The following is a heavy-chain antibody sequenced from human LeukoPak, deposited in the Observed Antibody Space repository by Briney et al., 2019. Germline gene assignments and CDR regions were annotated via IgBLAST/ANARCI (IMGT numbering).Heavy chain of an antibody. CDR2: ISWNSGSI. Sequence: GGSLRLSCAASGFTFDDYAMHWVRQAPGKGLEWVSGISWNSGSIGYADSVKGRFTISRDNAKNSLYLQMNSLRAEDTALYLCAKDAVVRGVRPYYFDYWGLGTLVTVSS. D-gene: IGHD3-10*01. CDR1: GFTFDDYA. CDR3: AKDAVVRGVRPYYFDY. J-gene: IGHJ4*02. V-gene: IGHV3-9*01.